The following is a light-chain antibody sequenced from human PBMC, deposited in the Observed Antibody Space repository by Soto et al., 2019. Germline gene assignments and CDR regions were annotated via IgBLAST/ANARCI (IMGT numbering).Light chain of an antibody. Sequence: EIVMTQSPGTLSLSPGETATLSCRASQSVSSNYVAWFHQKPGQAPRLLIYGASSRATGVPDRFSASGSGTDFTLTISGLQSGDFGVYFCQQYLQWPLTFGGGTKVDIK. CDR2: GAS. CDR1: QSVSSNY. V-gene: IGKV3-20*01. CDR3: QQYLQWPLT. J-gene: IGKJ4*01.